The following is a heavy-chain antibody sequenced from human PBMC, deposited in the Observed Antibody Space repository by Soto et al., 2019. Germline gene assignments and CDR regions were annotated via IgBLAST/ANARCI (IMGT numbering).Heavy chain of an antibody. Sequence: SCKASGYTFTNSYIHWVRQAPGKGLEWVAVVSFDGTNKYYADSVKGRFTISRDNYKNTLYLQMSSLRTEDTAVYYCARDRRPQVTVNFDYWGQGTPVTSPQ. J-gene: IGHJ4*02. CDR3: ARDRRPQVTVNFDY. CDR1: GYTFTNSY. V-gene: IGHV3-30-3*01. CDR2: VSFDGTNK. D-gene: IGHD4-4*01.